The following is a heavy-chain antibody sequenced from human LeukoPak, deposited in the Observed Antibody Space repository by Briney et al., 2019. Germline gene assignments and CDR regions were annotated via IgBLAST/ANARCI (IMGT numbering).Heavy chain of an antibody. CDR3: ATFMTLLDY. J-gene: IGHJ4*02. Sequence: VASVKVSCKVSGYTLTELSMHWVRQAPGKGLEWMGGFDPEDGETICAQKFQGRVTMTEDTFTDTAYMELSSLRSEDTAVYYCATFMTLLDYWGQGTLVTVSS. D-gene: IGHD2-21*02. CDR2: FDPEDGET. V-gene: IGHV1-24*01. CDR1: GYTLTELS.